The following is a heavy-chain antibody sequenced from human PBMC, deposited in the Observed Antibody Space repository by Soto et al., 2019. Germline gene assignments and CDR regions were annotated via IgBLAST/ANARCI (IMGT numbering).Heavy chain of an antibody. V-gene: IGHV3-48*03. J-gene: IGHJ4*02. D-gene: IGHD3-22*01. CDR1: GFTFSSYE. CDR3: GSVRSYDSQGY. CDR2: ISSSGSTI. Sequence: GGSLRLSCAASGFTFSSYEMNWVRQAPGKGLEWVSYISSSGSTIYYADSVKGRFIISRDNAKNSLYLQMNSLRAEDTAVYYCGSVRSYDSQGYWDQGTLVTVSS.